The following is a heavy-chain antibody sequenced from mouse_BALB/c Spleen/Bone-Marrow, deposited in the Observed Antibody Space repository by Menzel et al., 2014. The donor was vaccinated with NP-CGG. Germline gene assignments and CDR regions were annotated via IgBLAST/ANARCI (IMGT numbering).Heavy chain of an antibody. CDR2: VSNGGGST. CDR3: ARQGVYYGKSYYAMDY. J-gene: IGHJ4*01. V-gene: IGHV5-12-2*01. CDR1: GFTFXSYT. Sequence: EVMLVESGGGLVQPGGSLKLSCAASGFTFXSYTMSWVRQTPEKRLEWVAYVSNGGGSTYFPDTVKGRFTISRDNAKNTLYLQMSSLKSEDTAMYYCARQGVYYGKSYYAMDYWGQGTPVTVSS. D-gene: IGHD2-1*01.